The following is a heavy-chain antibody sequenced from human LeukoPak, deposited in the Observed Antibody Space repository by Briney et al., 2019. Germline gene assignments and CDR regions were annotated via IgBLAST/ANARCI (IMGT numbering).Heavy chain of an antibody. CDR1: GFTFSSYS. D-gene: IGHD3-10*01. CDR3: AKGVRGVLGYYYYGMDV. Sequence: GGSLRLSCAASGFTFSSYSMSWVRQAPGKGLEWVSAISGSGGSTYYADSVKGRFTISRDNSKNTLYLQMNSLRAEDTAVYYCAKGVRGVLGYYYYGMDVWGQGTTVTVSS. V-gene: IGHV3-23*01. J-gene: IGHJ6*02. CDR2: ISGSGGST.